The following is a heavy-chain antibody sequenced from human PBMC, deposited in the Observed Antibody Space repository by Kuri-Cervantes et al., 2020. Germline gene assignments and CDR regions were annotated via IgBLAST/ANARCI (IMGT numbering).Heavy chain of an antibody. CDR3: ATHQKETRWELPFDY. CDR2: INPSGGST. V-gene: IGHV1-46*01. D-gene: IGHD1-26*01. Sequence: ALVKVSCKASGYTFTSYYMHWVRQAPGQGLEWMGIINPSGGSTSYAQKFQGRVTMTRDTSTSTVYMELSSLRSEDTAVYYCATHQKETRWELPFDYWGQGTLVTVSS. CDR1: GYTFTSYY. J-gene: IGHJ4*02.